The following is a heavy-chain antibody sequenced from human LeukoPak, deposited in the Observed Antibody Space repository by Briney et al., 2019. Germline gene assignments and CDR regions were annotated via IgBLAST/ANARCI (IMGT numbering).Heavy chain of an antibody. CDR1: GGTFSSDA. V-gene: IGHV1-69*13. J-gene: IGHJ6*03. Sequence: SVKVSCKASGGTFSSDAISWVRQAPGQGPEWMGGIIPIFGTTEYAQKFQGRVTITSDESTGTAYMELHTLTSDDTAVYFCARCGAGDYNNHHNPYYNYMDVWGKGTTVTV. CDR2: IIPIFGTT. D-gene: IGHD4-11*01. CDR3: ARCGAGDYNNHHNPYYNYMDV.